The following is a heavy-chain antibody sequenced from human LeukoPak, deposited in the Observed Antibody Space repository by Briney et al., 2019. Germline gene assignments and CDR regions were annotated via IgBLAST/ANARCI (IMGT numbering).Heavy chain of an antibody. V-gene: IGHV4-59*02. D-gene: IGHD6-19*01. CDR1: GGSVSNYY. CDR2: IFYTGST. J-gene: IGHJ4*02. Sequence: SETLSLTCTVSGGSVSNYYWSWMRQPPGKGLEWIGNIFYTGSTSYNPSLKSRVSISVDTSKNQFSLKLSSVTAADTAVYYCARSRGSGWSYYFDSRGQGTLVTVSS. CDR3: ARSRGSGWSYYFDS.